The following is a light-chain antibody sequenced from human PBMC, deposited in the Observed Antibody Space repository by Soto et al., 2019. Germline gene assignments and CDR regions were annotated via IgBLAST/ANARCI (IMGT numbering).Light chain of an antibody. J-gene: IGLJ3*02. CDR3: SSYTSSSTLGV. CDR2: DVS. CDR1: SSDVGTYNY. V-gene: IGLV2-11*01. Sequence: QSALTQPRSVSGPPGQSVSISCSGTSSDVGTYNYVSWYQQHPGKAPKLMIYDVSKRPSGVPDRFSGSKSGNTASLTISGLQAEDEADYYCSSYTSSSTLGVFGGGTKLTVL.